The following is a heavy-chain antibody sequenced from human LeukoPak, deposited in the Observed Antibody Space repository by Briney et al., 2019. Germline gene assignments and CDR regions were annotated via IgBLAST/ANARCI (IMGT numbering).Heavy chain of an antibody. V-gene: IGHV4-59*12. J-gene: IGHJ5*02. CDR2: IYYSGST. CDR1: GGSISSYY. D-gene: IGHD6-19*01. CDR3: ARDRGSSGWYPTDYNWFDP. Sequence: SETLSLTCTVSGGSISSYYWSWIRQPPGKGLEWIGYIYYSGSTNYNPSLKSRVTISVDTSKNQFSLKLSSVTAADTAVYYCARDRGSSGWYPTDYNWFDPWGQGTLVTVSS.